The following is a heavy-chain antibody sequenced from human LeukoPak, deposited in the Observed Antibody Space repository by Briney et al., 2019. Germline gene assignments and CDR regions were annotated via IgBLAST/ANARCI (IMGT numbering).Heavy chain of an antibody. CDR1: GYTFTSYA. Sequence: EASVKVSCKASGYTFTSYAMHWVRQAPGQRLEWMGWINAGNGNTKYSQKFQGRVTIIRDTSASTAYMELSSLRSEDTAVYYCARSRRELPVNWFDPWGQGTLVTVSS. V-gene: IGHV1-3*01. J-gene: IGHJ5*02. D-gene: IGHD3-10*01. CDR3: ARSRRELPVNWFDP. CDR2: INAGNGNT.